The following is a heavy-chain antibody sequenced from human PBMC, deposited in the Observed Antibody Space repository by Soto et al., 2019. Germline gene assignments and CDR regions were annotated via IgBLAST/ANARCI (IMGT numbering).Heavy chain of an antibody. CDR2: IYGDDDK. J-gene: IGHJ3*01. CDR1: GFSLTYSGVG. V-gene: IGHV2-5*02. CDR3: AHRQGVCTGGRCHFGAFGV. Sequence: QITLKESGPTLVKSTQTLTVTCTFSGFSLTYSGVGVGWIRQPPGKALECLGGIYGDDDKTYSPSLENRLNITKETSKNQVVLKMTNLGPVDTVTYFCAHRQGVCTGGRCHFGAFGVWGQGTMVTVTS. D-gene: IGHD2-8*02.